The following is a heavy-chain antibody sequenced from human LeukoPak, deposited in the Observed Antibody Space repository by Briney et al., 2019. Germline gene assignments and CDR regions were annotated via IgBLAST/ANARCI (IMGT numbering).Heavy chain of an antibody. CDR1: GGSISGWY. J-gene: IGHJ4*02. CDR2: IYGSGYT. Sequence: SETLSLTCTVSGGSISGWYWSWIRQPPGKGLEWIGNIYGSGYTNYNPSLKSRVTMSIDTSKNHFSLKLTSVTAADTATYYCARETSLAGFASGLGFNYWGQGILVTVSS. V-gene: IGHV4-59*01. CDR3: ARETSLAGFASGLGFNY. D-gene: IGHD6-19*01.